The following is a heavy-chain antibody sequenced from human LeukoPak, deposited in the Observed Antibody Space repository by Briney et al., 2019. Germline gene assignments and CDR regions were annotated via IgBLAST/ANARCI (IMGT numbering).Heavy chain of an antibody. CDR2: IIPIFGTA. CDR3: ARESVFGSSWTYYYYGMDV. CDR1: GGTFSSYA. V-gene: IGHV1-69*13. Sequence: SVTVSCKASGGTFSSYAISWVRQAPGQGLEWMGGIIPIFGTANYAQKFQGRVTITADESTSTAYMELSSLRSEDTAVYYCARESVFGSSWTYYYYGMDVWGQGTTVTVSS. D-gene: IGHD6-13*01. J-gene: IGHJ6*02.